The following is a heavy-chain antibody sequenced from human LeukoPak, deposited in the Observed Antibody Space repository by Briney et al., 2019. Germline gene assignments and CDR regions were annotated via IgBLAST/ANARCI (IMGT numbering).Heavy chain of an antibody. Sequence: GGSLRLSCAASGFTFSSNYMHWVCQAPGKGLVWVSRINTDGSDRTHADFVKGRFTISRDNAKNTLYLEMNSLRAEDTAVYYCARALRSPGDSGLDYWGQGALVTVSS. CDR2: INTDGSDR. CDR3: ARALRSPGDSGLDY. D-gene: IGHD3-10*01. V-gene: IGHV3-74*03. J-gene: IGHJ4*02. CDR1: GFTFSSNY.